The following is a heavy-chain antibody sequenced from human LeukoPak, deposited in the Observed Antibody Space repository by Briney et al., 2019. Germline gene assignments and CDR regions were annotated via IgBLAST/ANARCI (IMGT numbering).Heavy chain of an antibody. J-gene: IGHJ4*02. CDR3: ATIVATALLYFDD. V-gene: IGHV4-38-2*01. D-gene: IGHD5-12*01. CDR1: GYSISSGYY. Sequence: SETLSLTCAVSGYSISSGYYWGWIRQPPGKGLEWIGSIYHSGSTYYNPSLKSRVTISVDTSKNQFSLKLSSVTAADTAVYYCATIVATALLYFDDWGQGTLVTVSS. CDR2: IYHSGST.